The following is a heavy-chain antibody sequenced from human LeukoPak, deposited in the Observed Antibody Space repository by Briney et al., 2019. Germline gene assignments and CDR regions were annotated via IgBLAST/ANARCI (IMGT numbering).Heavy chain of an antibody. V-gene: IGHV3-23*01. Sequence: GGSLRLSRAASGFTFSSYAMNWVRQAPGKGLEWVSGIRGSGGSTYYADSVKGRFTISRDNSKNTVYLQMNSLRAEDTAVYYCAKSPNYYYYMDVWGKGTTVTVSS. CDR2: IRGSGGST. J-gene: IGHJ6*03. CDR1: GFTFSSYA. CDR3: AKSPNYYYYMDV.